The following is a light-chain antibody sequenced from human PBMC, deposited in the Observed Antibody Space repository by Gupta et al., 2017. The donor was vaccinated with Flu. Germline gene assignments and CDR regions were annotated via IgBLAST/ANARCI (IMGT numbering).Light chain of an antibody. CDR3: QQLNSYT. J-gene: IGKJ2*01. V-gene: IGKV1-9*01. CDR2: AAS. Sequence: DIQLTQSPTFLSASVGDRVTTTCRASQGINNYLAWYQQKPGKAPKLLIYAASTLQSGVPSRFSGSGSGTEFTLTISSLQPEDFATYYCQQLNSYTFGQGTKLEIK. CDR1: QGINNY.